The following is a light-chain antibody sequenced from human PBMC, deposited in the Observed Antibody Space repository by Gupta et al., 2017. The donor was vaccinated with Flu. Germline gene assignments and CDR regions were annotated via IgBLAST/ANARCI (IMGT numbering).Light chain of an antibody. J-gene: IGKJ2*03. V-gene: IGKV3-15*01. CDR2: GAS. CDR3: QQYRNLYS. Sequence: EIVMTQSPATLSVSPGERATLSCRASQSVSSNLAWYQQKPGQAPRLLIYGASTRATGIPARFSGSGSGTEFTLTISSLQSEDFAVYYCQQYRNLYSFGQGTKLEIK. CDR1: QSVSSN.